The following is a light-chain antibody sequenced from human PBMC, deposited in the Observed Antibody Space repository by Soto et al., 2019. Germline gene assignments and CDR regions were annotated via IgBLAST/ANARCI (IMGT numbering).Light chain of an antibody. V-gene: IGKV3-20*01. J-gene: IGKJ3*01. CDR1: PSISSSN. CDR2: AAS. Sequence: EIVLTQSPGTLSLSPGERATLSCRASPSISSSNLAWYQQTPGQAPSLLIYAASSRATGIPDRISGSVSWTDFTLTINRLEPEDFAVYYCQYGNSPLFTFGPGTTVDMK. CDR3: QYGNSPLFT.